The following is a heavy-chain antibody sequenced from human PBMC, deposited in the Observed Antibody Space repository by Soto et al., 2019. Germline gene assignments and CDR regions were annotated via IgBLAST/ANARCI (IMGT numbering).Heavy chain of an antibody. Sequence: QVQLVESGGGVVQPGRSLRLSCAASGFTFSSYGMHWVRQAPGKGLEWVAVISYDGSNKYYADSVKGRFTISRDNSKNTLYLQMNSLRAEDTAVYYCARALAVAGTGMDYWGQGTLVTVSS. CDR2: ISYDGSNK. J-gene: IGHJ4*02. CDR1: GFTFSSYG. V-gene: IGHV3-30*03. D-gene: IGHD6-19*01. CDR3: ARALAVAGTGMDY.